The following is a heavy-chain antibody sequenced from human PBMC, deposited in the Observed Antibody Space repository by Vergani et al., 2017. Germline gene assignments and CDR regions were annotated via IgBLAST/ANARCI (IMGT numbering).Heavy chain of an antibody. V-gene: IGHV4-61*02. CDR2: IHTGGST. D-gene: IGHD2-21*01. CDR3: ARGNCGVNCPKYNWLAP. J-gene: IGHJ5*02. CDR1: GESIRSGSHY. Sequence: QVKLQESGPGLLKPSQTLSLTCTVSGESIRSGSHYWSWIRQPAGKGPEWIGHIHTGGSTDLNPSFKSRVSISVDTSKSQFSLKLNSVTVADTAVYYCARGNCGVNCPKYNWLAPWGRGILVTVSS.